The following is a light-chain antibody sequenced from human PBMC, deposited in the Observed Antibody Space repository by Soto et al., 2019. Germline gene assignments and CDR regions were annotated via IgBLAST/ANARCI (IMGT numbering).Light chain of an antibody. CDR3: SSYTSSSTVI. CDR1: SSDVGGYNY. V-gene: IGLV2-14*01. J-gene: IGLJ2*01. Sequence: QSALTQPASVSGSPGQSITISCTGTSSDVGGYNYISWYQQHPGKAPKFIIYDVRNRPSGVSNRFSGSSSGNTASLPISGLQAEDEADYYCSSYTSSSTVIFGGGTMVTVL. CDR2: DVR.